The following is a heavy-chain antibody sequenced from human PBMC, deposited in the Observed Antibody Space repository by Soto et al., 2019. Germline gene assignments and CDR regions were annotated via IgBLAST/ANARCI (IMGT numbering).Heavy chain of an antibody. CDR3: ARESGEATATLDYYYFYMDV. Sequence: QVQLVQSGAEVKKPGASVTVSCKASGYRFSDYYLHWVRQAPGQGPEWMGWMNPNSGGTKYAQTFKGRVTMTRDTSVRTAFMELNWLKSDDTAVYYCARESGEATATLDYYYFYMDVWGIGTTVTVSS. CDR2: MNPNSGGT. CDR1: GYRFSDYY. D-gene: IGHD5-12*01. V-gene: IGHV1-2*02. J-gene: IGHJ6*03.